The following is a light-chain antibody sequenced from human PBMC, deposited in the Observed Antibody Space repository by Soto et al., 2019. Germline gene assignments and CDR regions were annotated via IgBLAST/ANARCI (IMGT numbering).Light chain of an antibody. Sequence: EIALTQPPGTLALSPRERATLSCGASQSVSSTYLIWYQQKPGQAPRLLIYGASSRATGVPDRFSGSGSGTDFTLTISRLEPEDFAVYYCQQYGSSSWTLGQGTKVDI. CDR1: QSVSSTY. CDR2: GAS. V-gene: IGKV3-20*01. CDR3: QQYGSSSWT. J-gene: IGKJ1*01.